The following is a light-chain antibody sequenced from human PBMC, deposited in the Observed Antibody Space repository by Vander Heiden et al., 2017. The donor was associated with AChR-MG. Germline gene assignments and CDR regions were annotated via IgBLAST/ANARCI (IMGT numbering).Light chain of an antibody. CDR2: GVT. J-gene: IGLJ1*01. CDR1: NSDVGAYNY. V-gene: IGLV2-14*03. CDR3: SSYTSIASYV. Sequence: QSALTQPASVSGSPGQSIIISCTGTNSDVGAYNYVSWYQQHPGKAPKLLIYGVTNRPSGVSNRFSGSKSDNTASLTISGLQAEDEADYYCSSYTSIASYVFGSGTKVTVL.